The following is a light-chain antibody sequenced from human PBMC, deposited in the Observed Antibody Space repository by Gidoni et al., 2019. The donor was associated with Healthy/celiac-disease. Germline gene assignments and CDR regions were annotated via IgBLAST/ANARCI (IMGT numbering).Light chain of an antibody. CDR3: MQGTHWHRDT. Sequence: VVMPHSPLSLPVTLGQPASISCRSSQSLVYSDGNTYLNWFQQRQGQSPRRLIYKVSNRDSGVPDRFSGSGSGTDFTMKISRVEDEDVGVYYCMQGTHWHRDTFGPGTKVDIK. CDR1: QSLVYSDGNTY. CDR2: KVS. J-gene: IGKJ3*01. V-gene: IGKV2-30*01.